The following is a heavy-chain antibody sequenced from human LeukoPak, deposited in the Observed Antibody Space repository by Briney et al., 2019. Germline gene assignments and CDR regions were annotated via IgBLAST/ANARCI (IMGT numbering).Heavy chain of an antibody. Sequence: PPARSLSPSCAPSGLSLSSYALHWVSQAPGKGLEWVAVISYDGGNKYYADSVKGRFTISRDNSKNTLYLQMNSLRVEDTAVYYCAKDRGRTWVQVANWGQGTLVTVSS. J-gene: IGHJ4*02. D-gene: IGHD2-15*01. CDR2: ISYDGGNK. V-gene: IGHV3-30-3*01. CDR3: AKDRGRTWVQVAN. CDR1: GLSLSSYA.